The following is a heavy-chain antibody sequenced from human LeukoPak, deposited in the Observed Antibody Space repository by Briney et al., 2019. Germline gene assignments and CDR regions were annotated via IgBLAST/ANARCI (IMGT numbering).Heavy chain of an antibody. CDR3: ARGIRGRGGWLHDAFDI. D-gene: IGHD6-19*01. CDR1: GSTFSSYW. V-gene: IGHV3-7*01. J-gene: IGHJ3*02. CDR2: IKQDGSEK. Sequence: GGSLRLSCAASGSTFSSYWMSWVRQAPGKGLERVANIKQDGSEKYYVDSVKGRFTISRDNAKNSLYLQMNSLRAEDTAVYYCARGIRGRGGWLHDAFDIWGQGTMVTVSS.